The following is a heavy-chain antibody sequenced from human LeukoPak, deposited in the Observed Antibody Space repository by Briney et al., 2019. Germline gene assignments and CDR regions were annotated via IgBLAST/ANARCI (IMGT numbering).Heavy chain of an antibody. V-gene: IGHV4-39*01. CDR2: IYYSGST. J-gene: IGHJ6*02. D-gene: IGHD3-3*01. Sequence: ASETLSLTCTVSGGSISSSSYYWGWIRQPPGKGLEWIGSIYYSGSTYYNPSLKSRVTISVDTSKNQFSLKLSSVTAADTAVYYCARLITIFGVDVWGQGTTVTVSS. CDR1: GGSISSSSYY. CDR3: ARLITIFGVDV.